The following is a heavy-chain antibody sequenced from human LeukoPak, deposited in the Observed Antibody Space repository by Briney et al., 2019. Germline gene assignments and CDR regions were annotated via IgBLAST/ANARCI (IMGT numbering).Heavy chain of an antibody. Sequence: SETLSLTCAVSGGSISSGGYSWSWLRQPPGKGLEWIGYIYHSGSTYYNPSLKSRVTISVDRSKNQFSLKLSSVTAADTAVYYCARSRYSGSSNWFDPWGQGTLVTVSS. D-gene: IGHD1-26*01. CDR2: IYHSGST. CDR3: ARSRYSGSSNWFDP. CDR1: GGSISSGGYS. V-gene: IGHV4-30-2*01. J-gene: IGHJ5*02.